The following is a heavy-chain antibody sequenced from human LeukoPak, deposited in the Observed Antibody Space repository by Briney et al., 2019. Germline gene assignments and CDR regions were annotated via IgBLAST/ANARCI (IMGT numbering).Heavy chain of an antibody. CDR3: ARDGYQPLDVTYFQH. CDR1: GYTFTSYG. D-gene: IGHD2-2*01. CDR2: ISAYNGNT. J-gene: IGHJ1*01. V-gene: IGHV1-18*01. Sequence: ASVKVSCKASGYTFTSYGISWVRQAPGQGLEWMEWISAYNGNTKNAQKLQGRVTMTTDTSTSTAYMELRSLRSDDTAVYYCARDGYQPLDVTYFQHWGQGTLVTVSS.